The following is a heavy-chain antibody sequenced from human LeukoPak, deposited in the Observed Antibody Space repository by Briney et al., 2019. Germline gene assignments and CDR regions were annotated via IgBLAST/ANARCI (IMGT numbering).Heavy chain of an antibody. CDR2: INHSGST. CDR1: GGSFSGYY. D-gene: IGHD3-22*01. CDR3: ARDFAGSSVRRSPGPFDI. Sequence: SETLSLTCAVYGGSFSGYYWSWIRQPPGKGLEWIGEINHSGSTYYNPSLKSRVTISVDTSKNQFSLKLSSVTAADTAVYYCARDFAGSSVRRSPGPFDIWGQGTMVTVSS. J-gene: IGHJ3*02. V-gene: IGHV4-34*01.